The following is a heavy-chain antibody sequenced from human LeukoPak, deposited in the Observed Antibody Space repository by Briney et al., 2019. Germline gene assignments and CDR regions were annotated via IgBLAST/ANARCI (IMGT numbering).Heavy chain of an antibody. V-gene: IGHV4-4*07. D-gene: IGHD3-9*01. CDR2: IYTSGST. CDR3: ARDLWYYDILTGYSGFDP. CDR1: GGSISSYY. J-gene: IGHJ5*02. Sequence: SETPSLTCTVSGGSISSYYWSWIRQPAGKGLEWIGRIYTSGSTNYNPSLKSRVTMSVDTSENQFSLKLSSVTAADTAVYYCARDLWYYDILTGYSGFDPWGQGTLVTVSS.